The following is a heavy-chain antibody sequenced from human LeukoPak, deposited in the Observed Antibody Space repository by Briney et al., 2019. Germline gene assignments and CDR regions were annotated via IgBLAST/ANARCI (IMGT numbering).Heavy chain of an antibody. CDR2: IKQDGSEK. CDR1: GFTFSSYW. Sequence: PGGSLRLSCAASGFTFSSYWMSWVRQAPGKGLEWVANIKQDGSEKYYVDSVKGRFTISRDNAKNSLYLQMNSLRAEDTAVYYCARVMAAAGTAYDYWGQGTLVTVSS. V-gene: IGHV3-7*01. J-gene: IGHJ4*02. CDR3: ARVMAAAGTAYDY. D-gene: IGHD6-13*01.